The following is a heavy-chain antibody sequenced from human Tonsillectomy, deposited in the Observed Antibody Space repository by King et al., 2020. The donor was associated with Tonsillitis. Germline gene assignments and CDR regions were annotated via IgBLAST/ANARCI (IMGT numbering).Heavy chain of an antibody. CDR2: LSYDGSNK. D-gene: IGHD6-19*01. J-gene: IGHJ4*02. CDR1: RFTFSNYG. CDR3: ARDPSSGLYFDY. Sequence: VQLVESGGGMVQPGRSLRLSCAASRFTFSNYGMHWVRQAPGKGLEWVAILSYDGSNKYYADSVKGRFTISRDNSKNTLYLQMNSLRAEDTAVYYCARDPSSGLYFDYWGQGTLVTVSS. V-gene: IGHV3-30*19.